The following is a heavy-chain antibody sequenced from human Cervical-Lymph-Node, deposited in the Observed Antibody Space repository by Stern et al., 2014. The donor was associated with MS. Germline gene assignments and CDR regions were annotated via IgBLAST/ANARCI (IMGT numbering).Heavy chain of an antibody. CDR1: GASIKTIGYF. Sequence: QVQLQESGPGLVKPSQTLSLTFTVSGASIKTIGYFWSWVRQPPGKGLEWIGFISHSGVTFYNETLKSRVTLSQDTSANQFSLRLTSVTAADTALYFCMRGDYWGRGILVAVSS. CDR2: ISHSGVT. V-gene: IGHV4-31*03. CDR3: MRGDY. J-gene: IGHJ4*02.